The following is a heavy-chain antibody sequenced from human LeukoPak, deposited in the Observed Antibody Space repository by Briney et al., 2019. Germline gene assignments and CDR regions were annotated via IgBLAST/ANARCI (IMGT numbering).Heavy chain of an antibody. CDR3: ARDVYCSGGSCYDNWFDP. CDR2: IYTSGST. J-gene: IGHJ5*02. CDR1: GGSISSYY. V-gene: IGHV4-4*07. Sequence: SETLSLTCTVSGGSISSYYWSWIRQPAGKGLEWIGRIYTSGSTNYNPSLKSRVTMSVDTSKNQFSLKLSSVTAADTAVYYCARDVYCSGGSCYDNWFDPWGQGTLVTVSS. D-gene: IGHD2-15*01.